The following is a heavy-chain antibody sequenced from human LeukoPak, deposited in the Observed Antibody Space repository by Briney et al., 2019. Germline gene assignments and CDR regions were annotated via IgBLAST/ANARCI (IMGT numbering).Heavy chain of an antibody. CDR3: ARSGLAARVYYYYYMDV. D-gene: IGHD6-6*01. Sequence: QPGRSLRLSCVGSGFTFSNFGLHWVRQPPGKGLEWVAVISYDGSNKYYADSVKGRFTISRDDSKNTLYLQMNSLRAEDTAVYYCARSGLAARVYYYYYMDVWGKGTTVTVSS. CDR1: GFTFSNFG. V-gene: IGHV3-30-3*01. J-gene: IGHJ6*03. CDR2: ISYDGSNK.